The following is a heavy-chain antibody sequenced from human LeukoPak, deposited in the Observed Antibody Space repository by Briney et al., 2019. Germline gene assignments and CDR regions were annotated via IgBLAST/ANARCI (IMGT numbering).Heavy chain of an antibody. CDR1: GFTFSDYW. J-gene: IGHJ4*02. CDR2: IKQDGNEI. Sequence: GGSLRLSCAPSGFTFSDYWMSWVRQAPGKGLEWVANIKQDGNEIYYMDSVKGRFTISRDNAKNSLYLQMNSLRAEGTAVYYCARAEGRARLTYWGQGTLVTVSS. CDR3: ARAEGRARLTY. D-gene: IGHD1-26*01. V-gene: IGHV3-7*01.